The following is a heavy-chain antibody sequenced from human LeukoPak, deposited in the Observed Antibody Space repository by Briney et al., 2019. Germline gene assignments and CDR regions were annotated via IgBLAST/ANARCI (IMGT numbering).Heavy chain of an antibody. CDR3: ARDPERWELLPGFAFDI. CDR2: IYYSGST. J-gene: IGHJ3*02. Sequence: SETLSLTCTVSGGSISSYYWSWIRQPPGKGLEWIGYIYYSGSTNYNPSLKSRVTISVDTSKNQFSLKLSSVTAADTAVYYCARDPERWELLPGFAFDIWGQGTMVTVSS. CDR1: GGSISSYY. D-gene: IGHD1-26*01. V-gene: IGHV4-59*01.